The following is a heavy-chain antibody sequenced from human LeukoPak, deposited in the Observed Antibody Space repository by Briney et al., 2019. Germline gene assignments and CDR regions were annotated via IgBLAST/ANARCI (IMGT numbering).Heavy chain of an antibody. J-gene: IGHJ5*02. D-gene: IGHD2-15*01. Sequence: GVSLRLSCGASGFAFSSYWMTWLRQAPGKGLEFVANIEPAGSATYYADSVKGRFTISRDNTKNLLYLQMNSLTAEDSAVYHCGRFGYVSAVDTWGQGALVTVSS. CDR2: IEPAGSAT. CDR1: GFAFSSYW. V-gene: IGHV3-7*01. CDR3: GRFGYVSAVDT.